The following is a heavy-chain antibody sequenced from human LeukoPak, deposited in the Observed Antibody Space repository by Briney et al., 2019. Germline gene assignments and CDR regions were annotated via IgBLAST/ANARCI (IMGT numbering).Heavy chain of an antibody. CDR2: IHTTGST. CDR3: ARDRYYYDSSGYIRMDV. CDR1: GGSITSYY. D-gene: IGHD3-22*01. J-gene: IGHJ6*03. Sequence: SETLSLTCTVSGGSITSYYWSWIRQPAGKGLEWIGRIHTTGSTNYNPSPKSRVTMSVDTSKNQLSLKLSSVTAADTAVYYCARDRYYYDSSGYIRMDVWGKGTTVTISS. V-gene: IGHV4-4*07.